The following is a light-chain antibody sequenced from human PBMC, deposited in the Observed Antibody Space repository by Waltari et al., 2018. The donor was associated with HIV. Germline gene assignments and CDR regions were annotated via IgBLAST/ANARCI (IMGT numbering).Light chain of an antibody. J-gene: IGLJ2*01. Sequence: QSALTQPPSASGSLGQSVPISCTGASSDIGGYNYVSWYQQHPGKAPKLMIYEVNKRPSGVPDRFFGSKSGNTASLTVSGLQAEDEADYYCSSYAGSNNFVVFGGGTNLTVL. CDR2: EVN. V-gene: IGLV2-8*01. CDR3: SSYAGSNNFVV. CDR1: SSDIGGYNY.